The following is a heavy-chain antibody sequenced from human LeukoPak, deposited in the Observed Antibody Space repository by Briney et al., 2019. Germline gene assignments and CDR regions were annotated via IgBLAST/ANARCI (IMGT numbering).Heavy chain of an antibody. CDR2: MNPNSANT. D-gene: IGHD2-2*01. CDR3: TRVPICTSSNCQTSGGFDP. J-gene: IGHJ5*02. CDR1: GYTFASYD. Sequence: ASVKVSCKASGYTFASYDINWVRQATGQGLEWMGWMNPNSANTGYAQKFQGRVTMTRDTSISTAYMDLSSLRSDDTAVYYCTRVPICTSSNCQTSGGFDPWGQGTLVTVSS. V-gene: IGHV1-8*01.